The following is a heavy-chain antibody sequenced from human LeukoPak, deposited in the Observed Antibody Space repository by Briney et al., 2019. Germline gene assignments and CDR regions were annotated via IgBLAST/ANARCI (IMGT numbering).Heavy chain of an antibody. J-gene: IGHJ4*02. V-gene: IGHV1-18*01. CDR2: ISAYNDDT. CDR3: ARDRGIVVVVADY. D-gene: IGHD2-15*01. Sequence: GASVTVSCKASGYTFTSYGITWVRQAPGQGLEWMGWISAYNDDTNYAQKLQGRVTMTTDTSTSTAYMELRSLRPDDTAVYYCARDRGIVVVVADYWGQGTLVTVSS. CDR1: GYTFTSYG.